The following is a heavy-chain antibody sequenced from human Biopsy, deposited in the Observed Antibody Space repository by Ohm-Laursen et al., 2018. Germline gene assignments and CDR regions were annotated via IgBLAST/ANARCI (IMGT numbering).Heavy chain of an antibody. CDR1: GGSISSGSNY. J-gene: IGHJ4*02. D-gene: IGHD5-24*01. CDR2: VYHSGTT. CDR3: ARHDGNGPFALDS. Sequence: TLSLTCTVSGGSISSGSNYWAWIRQPPGKGLEWFGSVYHSGTTYYSPSLKSRVTISVDTSKNQLSLKVTSVTAADTAAYYCARHDGNGPFALDSWGQGTLVTVSS. V-gene: IGHV4-39*01.